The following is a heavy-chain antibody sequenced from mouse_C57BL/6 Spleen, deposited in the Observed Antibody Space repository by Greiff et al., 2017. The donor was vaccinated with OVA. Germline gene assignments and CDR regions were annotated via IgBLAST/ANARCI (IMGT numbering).Heavy chain of an antibody. D-gene: IGHD1-1*01. CDR3: ASGAGSSYGYYAMDY. J-gene: IGHJ4*01. CDR1: GYTFTSYW. CDR2: INPSNGGT. Sequence: QVQLQQPGTELVKPGASVKLSCKASGYTFTSYWMHWVKQRPGQGLEWIGNINPSNGGTNYNEKFKSKATLTVDKSSSTAYMQLSSLTSEDSAVYYCASGAGSSYGYYAMDYWGQGTSVTVSS. V-gene: IGHV1-53*01.